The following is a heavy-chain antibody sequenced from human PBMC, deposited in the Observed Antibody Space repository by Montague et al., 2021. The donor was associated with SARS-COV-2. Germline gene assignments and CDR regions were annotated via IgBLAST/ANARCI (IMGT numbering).Heavy chain of an antibody. CDR2: ISDSGRT. D-gene: IGHD6-13*01. CDR3: TRDRGIAAAYNYYYGMDV. V-gene: IGHV4-59*13. Sequence: SETLSLTCSVSGDSIRSYHWTWIRQPPGKGLEWIGRISDSGRTIYNPSLKSRVTISVDTSKNQFFLNLTSMVAADTAIYYCTRDRGIAAAYNYYYGMDVWGPGTMVTVSS. CDR1: GDSIRSYH. J-gene: IGHJ6*02.